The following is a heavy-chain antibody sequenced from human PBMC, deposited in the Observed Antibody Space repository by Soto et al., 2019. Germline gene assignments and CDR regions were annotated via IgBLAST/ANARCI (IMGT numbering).Heavy chain of an antibody. V-gene: IGHV3-33*03. J-gene: IGHJ1*01. CDR3: KNGQGEPFKWGLGIDQ. Sequence: QERLVESGGGVVQPGRSLRLSCAVSGFTFSDYAMHWVRQAPGKGLEWVALIWHDGINEFYADSVKGRFTISSDISNNTMYLQMDNLRSEDSAVYYCKNGQGEPFKWGLGIDQWGQGTLVTSSS. CDR2: IWHDGINE. CDR1: GFTFSDYA. D-gene: IGHD3-16*01.